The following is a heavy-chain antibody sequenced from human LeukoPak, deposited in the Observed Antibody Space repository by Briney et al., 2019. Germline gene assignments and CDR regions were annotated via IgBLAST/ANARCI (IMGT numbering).Heavy chain of an antibody. CDR2: INPNSGGT. CDR3: TREDDSSGYRPFDI. V-gene: IGHV1-2*06. D-gene: IGHD3-22*01. Sequence: ASVKVSCKASGYTFTGYYIHWVRQAPGQGLEWMGRINPNSGGTNYALKFQGRVTMTRDTSISTAYMDLSSLRSDDTAVYYCTREDDSSGYRPFDIWGQGTMVTVSS. CDR1: GYTFTGYY. J-gene: IGHJ3*02.